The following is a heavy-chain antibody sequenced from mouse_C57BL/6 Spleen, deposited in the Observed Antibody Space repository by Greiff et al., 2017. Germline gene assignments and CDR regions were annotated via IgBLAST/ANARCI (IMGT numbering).Heavy chain of an antibody. J-gene: IGHJ1*03. D-gene: IGHD2-4*01. V-gene: IGHV5-17*01. CDR3: ARGDYDPFHWYFDV. Sequence: EVQLVESGGGLVKPGGSLKLSCAASGFTFSDYGMHWVRQAPEKGLEWVAYISSGSSTIYYADTVKGRFTISRDNAKNTLFLQMTSLRSEDTAMYYCARGDYDPFHWYFDVWGTGTTVTVSS. CDR2: ISSGSSTI. CDR1: GFTFSDYG.